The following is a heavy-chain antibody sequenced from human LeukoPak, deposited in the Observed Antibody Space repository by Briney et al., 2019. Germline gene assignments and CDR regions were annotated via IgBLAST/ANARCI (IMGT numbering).Heavy chain of an antibody. CDR1: GFTVSSSP. Sequence: PGGSLRLSCAASGFTVSSSPINWVRHAPGRGLEWVSVIYSGGNTLYADSVKGRFTISRHNSENTLYLQMNSLSADDTAVYYCVRLMGSGWFDPWGQGTLVTVSS. CDR3: VRLMGSGWFDP. V-gene: IGHV3-53*04. CDR2: IYSGGNT. D-gene: IGHD1-26*01. J-gene: IGHJ5*02.